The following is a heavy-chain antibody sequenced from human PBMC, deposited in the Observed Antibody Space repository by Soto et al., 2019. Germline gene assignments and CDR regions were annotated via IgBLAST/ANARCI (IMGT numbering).Heavy chain of an antibody. D-gene: IGHD2-21*01. CDR1: GFTFSSYV. CDR2: ISSSKT. V-gene: IGHV3-23*01. CDR3: ARAEGNGAGGNCYRYFDY. Sequence: EVQLLESGGGLVQPGGSLRLSCAASGFTFSSYVMRWVRQAPGKGLEWVSSISSSKTYYADSVKGRFTISRDNSKSTLYLQMNSLRAEDTAVYFCARAEGNGAGGNCYRYFDYWGQGTLLTVSS. J-gene: IGHJ4*02.